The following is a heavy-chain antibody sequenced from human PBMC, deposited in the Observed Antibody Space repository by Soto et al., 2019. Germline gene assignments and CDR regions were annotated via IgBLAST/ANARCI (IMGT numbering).Heavy chain of an antibody. CDR3: ARMFDNYVNGNWFDP. Sequence: SETLSLTCSVSGGSISSGYYYWSWIRQPPGKGLEWIGNIYYSGNTYYNPSLKSRLIMSIDTSKNQFSLKLASVTTADTAVYYCARMFDNYVNGNWFDPWGQGTLVTVSS. D-gene: IGHD3-10*02. CDR2: IYYSGNT. V-gene: IGHV4-30-4*02. J-gene: IGHJ5*02. CDR1: GGSISSGYYY.